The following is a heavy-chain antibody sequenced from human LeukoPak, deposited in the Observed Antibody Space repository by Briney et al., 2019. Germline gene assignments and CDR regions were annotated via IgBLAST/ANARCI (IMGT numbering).Heavy chain of an antibody. CDR2: FDPEDGET. V-gene: IGHV1-24*01. J-gene: IGHJ5*02. CDR1: GYTLTELS. CDR3: ATVRKARITMIVVAHTNNWFDP. D-gene: IGHD3-22*01. Sequence: ASVKVSCKVSGYTLTELSMHWVRQAPGKGLEWMGGFDPEDGETIYAQKFQGRVTMTEDTSTDTAYMELSSLRYEDTAVYYCATVRKARITMIVVAHTNNWFDPWGQGTLVTVSS.